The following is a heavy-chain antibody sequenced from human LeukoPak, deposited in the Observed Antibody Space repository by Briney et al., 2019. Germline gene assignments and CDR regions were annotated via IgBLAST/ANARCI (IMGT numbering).Heavy chain of an antibody. Sequence: GESLRLSCAASGFTFSDYYMSWIRQAPGKGLEWVSYISSSGSTIYYADSVKGRFTTSTNNAKISQYLQRNSRRAEDAAVYYCATDLDDYGMDVWGHGTTVTVSS. CDR3: ATDLDDYGMDV. V-gene: IGHV3-11*01. CDR1: GFTFSDYY. CDR2: ISSSGSTI. J-gene: IGHJ6*02.